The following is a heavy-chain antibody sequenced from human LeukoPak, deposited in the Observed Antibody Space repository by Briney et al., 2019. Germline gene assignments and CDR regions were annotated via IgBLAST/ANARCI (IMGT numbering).Heavy chain of an antibody. V-gene: IGHV1-24*01. CDR2: FDPEEGET. Sequence: GASVKVSSKVSGYTLTELSMHRGREAPGKGLEWMGGFDPEEGETINARNSPGRVTMPEATSTDTASMELSSLRSEATALYYWPTDTDSPLPNAFDIWGHGTLVTASS. CDR1: GYTLTELS. J-gene: IGHJ3*02. CDR3: PTDTDSPLPNAFDI.